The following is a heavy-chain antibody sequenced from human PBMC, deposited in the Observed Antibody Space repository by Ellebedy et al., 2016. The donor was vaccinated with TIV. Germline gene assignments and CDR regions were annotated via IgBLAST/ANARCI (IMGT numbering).Heavy chain of an antibody. V-gene: IGHV1-2*02. D-gene: IGHD3-10*01. CDR2: INPNSGGT. Sequence: ASVKVSCKASGYSFSGYYMDWVRQAPGQGLEWMGWINPNSGGTNYAQKFQGRVTMTRDTSISTAYMELSRLRSDDTAVYYCARDIAMVRGVPNDYWGQGTLVTVSS. CDR3: ARDIAMVRGVPNDY. CDR1: GYSFSGYY. J-gene: IGHJ4*02.